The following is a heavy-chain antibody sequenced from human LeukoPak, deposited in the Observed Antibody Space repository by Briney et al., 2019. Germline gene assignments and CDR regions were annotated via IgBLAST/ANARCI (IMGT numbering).Heavy chain of an antibody. V-gene: IGHV3-11*06. CDR1: GFTFSDYS. CDR3: ARGHYYGSGPYVF. D-gene: IGHD3-10*01. CDR2: ITGSSSYT. Sequence: GGSLRLSCAASGFTFSDYSMTWIRQAPGKGLEWVSYITGSSSYTNYADSVKGRFTISRDNAENSLYLQMNSLRAEDTAVYYCARGHYYGSGPYVFWGQGPLVTVSS. J-gene: IGHJ4*02.